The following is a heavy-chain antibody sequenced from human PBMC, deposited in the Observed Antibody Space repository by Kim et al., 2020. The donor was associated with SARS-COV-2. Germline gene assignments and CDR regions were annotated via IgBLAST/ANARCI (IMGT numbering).Heavy chain of an antibody. CDR1: GFTFWGYT. Sequence: LSLTCAASGFTFWGYTMNWVRQAPGKGLEWVSLFYGGADATRYADSVKGRFTISRDNSKSTLYLQMTTLRVEDTAVYYCVKGTGFILPSDSTYNLDV. J-gene: IGHJ6*01. D-gene: IGHD1-26*01. CDR2: FYGGADAT. CDR3: VKGTGFILPSDSTYNLDV. V-gene: IGHV3-23*03.